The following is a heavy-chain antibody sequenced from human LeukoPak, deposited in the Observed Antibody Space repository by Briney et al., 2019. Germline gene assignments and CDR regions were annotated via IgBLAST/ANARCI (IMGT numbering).Heavy chain of an antibody. CDR3: ARAKVGARDYFDY. D-gene: IGHD1-26*01. J-gene: IGHJ4*02. V-gene: IGHV3-21*01. CDR2: ISSSSYI. Sequence: GGSLRLSCAASGFTFSSYSMIWVRQAPGRGLEWVSSISSSSYIYYVDSVKGRFTTSRDNVENSLYLQMNSLRAEDTAVYYCARAKVGARDYFDYWGQGTLVTVSS. CDR1: GFTFSSYS.